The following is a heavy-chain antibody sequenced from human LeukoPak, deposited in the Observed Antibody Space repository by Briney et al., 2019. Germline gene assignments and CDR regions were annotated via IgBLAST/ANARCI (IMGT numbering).Heavy chain of an antibody. CDR2: IYPGDSDT. V-gene: IGHV5-51*01. CDR1: GYSFTSYW. D-gene: IGHD2-2*01. Sequence: RGESLKISCKGSGYSFTSYWIGWVRQMPGKGLEWMGIIYPGDSDTRYSPSFQGQVTISADKSISTAYLQWSSLKASDTAMYYCARHGRAQVPAARKYNWFDPWGQGTLVTVSS. J-gene: IGHJ5*02. CDR3: ARHGRAQVPAARKYNWFDP.